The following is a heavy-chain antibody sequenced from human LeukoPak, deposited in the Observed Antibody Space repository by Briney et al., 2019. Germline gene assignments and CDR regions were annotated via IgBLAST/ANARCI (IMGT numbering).Heavy chain of an antibody. CDR2: ISPTSGTT. D-gene: IGHD3-16*01. Sequence: GSLRLSCTTSGFTFSSYSMTWVRQSPGKGLEWVSIISPTSGTTYYADSVKGRFTVSRDNSKNTLYLQMKSLRAEDTAVYYCTSQTHRGGARYYSDYWGQGTLVTVSS. CDR3: TSQTHRGGARYYSDY. V-gene: IGHV3-23*01. J-gene: IGHJ4*02. CDR1: GFTFSSYS.